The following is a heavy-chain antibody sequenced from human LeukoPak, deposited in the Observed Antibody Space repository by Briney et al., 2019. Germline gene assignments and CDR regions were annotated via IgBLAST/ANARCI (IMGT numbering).Heavy chain of an antibody. V-gene: IGHV1-69*13. CDR2: IIPIFATT. Sequence: SVKVSCKTSGGTFSSFAIAWVRQAPGQGLEWMAGIIPIFATTNYAQEFQGRVSLSADESTSTVYMELSSLRSDDTAVYYCARGPPLTYDHTPEGYYHYYMDVWGEGTTVTISS. J-gene: IGHJ6*03. CDR1: GGTFSSFA. D-gene: IGHD1-14*01. CDR3: ARGPPLTYDHTPEGYYHYYMDV.